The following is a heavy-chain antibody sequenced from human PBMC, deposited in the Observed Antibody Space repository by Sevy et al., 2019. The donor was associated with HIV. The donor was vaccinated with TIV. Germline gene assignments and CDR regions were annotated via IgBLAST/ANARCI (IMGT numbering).Heavy chain of an antibody. CDR2: ILYEGNNK. CDR1: GFTFSSYA. D-gene: IGHD3-10*01. Sequence: GGSLRLSCAASGFTFSSYAIHWVRQTPGKGLEGVAVILYEGNNKYYADSVKGRFTVSRDNSRNTLYAEMNSLRAEDTAVYYCAKDHNLWSEGGFLHHWGQGTLVTVSS. CDR3: AKDHNLWSEGGFLHH. V-gene: IGHV3-30*18. J-gene: IGHJ1*01.